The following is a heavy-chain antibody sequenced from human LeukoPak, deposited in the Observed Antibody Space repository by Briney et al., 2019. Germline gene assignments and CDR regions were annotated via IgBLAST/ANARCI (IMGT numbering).Heavy chain of an antibody. CDR2: ISAYNGNT. CDR1: GYTFTSYG. V-gene: IGHV1-18*01. Sequence: ASVTVSSMASGYTFTSYGISWVRQAPGQGLEWLGWISAYNGNTNYAQKLQGRVTITTGTSTSTAYMELRSLRSDDTAVYYCARDVYGSGSFGYWGQGTLVTVSS. CDR3: ARDVYGSGSFGY. J-gene: IGHJ4*02. D-gene: IGHD3-10*01.